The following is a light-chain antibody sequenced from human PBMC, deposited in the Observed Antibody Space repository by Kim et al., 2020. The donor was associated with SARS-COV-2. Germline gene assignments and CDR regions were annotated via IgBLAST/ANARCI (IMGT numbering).Light chain of an antibody. Sequence: ASVGDRVTITCRASQGISSNVAWCQQKPGDVPKLLIYDASALLSGVPSRFSGSGSGTDFTLTISSLQPEDVATYYCQKYNGAPWTFGQGTKVDIK. V-gene: IGKV1-27*01. CDR1: QGISSN. CDR2: DAS. CDR3: QKYNGAPWT. J-gene: IGKJ1*01.